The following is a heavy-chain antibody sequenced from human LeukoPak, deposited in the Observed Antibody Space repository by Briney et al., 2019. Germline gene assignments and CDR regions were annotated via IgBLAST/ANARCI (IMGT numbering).Heavy chain of an antibody. Sequence: GGVLRLSCAASGFTFSNYWMHWVRQAPGKGLVWVSRINSDGSSTSYADSVKGRFTISRDNAKNTLYLQMNSLRAEDTAVYYCARVEVGSSGWYPGYYYYYGMDVWGQGTTVTVSS. J-gene: IGHJ6*02. CDR3: ARVEVGSSGWYPGYYYYYGMDV. D-gene: IGHD6-19*01. CDR2: INSDGSST. CDR1: GFTFSNYW. V-gene: IGHV3-74*01.